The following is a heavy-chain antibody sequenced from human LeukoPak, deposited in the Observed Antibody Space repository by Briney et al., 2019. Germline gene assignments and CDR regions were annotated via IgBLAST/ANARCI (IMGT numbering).Heavy chain of an antibody. D-gene: IGHD6-19*01. Sequence: GESLRLSCAASGFTFSTYWMYWVRQAPGKGLVWVSRISSDGISTSYADSVKGRFTISRDNAKNTLYLQMNTLRAADTAVYYCARGSITVAGPRRAFDIWGQGTMVTVSS. J-gene: IGHJ3*02. CDR3: ARGSITVAGPRRAFDI. V-gene: IGHV3-74*01. CDR2: ISSDGIST. CDR1: GFTFSTYW.